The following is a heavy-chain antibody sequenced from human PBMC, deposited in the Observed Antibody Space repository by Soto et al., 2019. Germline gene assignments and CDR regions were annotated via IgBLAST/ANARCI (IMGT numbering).Heavy chain of an antibody. Sequence: QVHMEQSGAEVRRPGASLNVSCKASGYAFISHGVSWVRQAPGQGLEWMGWINPYNGKTNYAQKFQGRVTLTTDKTTSTAYMELRSLRADDTALYYCARSPRISRAGDVWGKGTAVVVSS. CDR1: GYAFISHG. CDR3: ARSPRISRAGDV. CDR2: INPYNGKT. V-gene: IGHV1-18*01. J-gene: IGHJ6*04.